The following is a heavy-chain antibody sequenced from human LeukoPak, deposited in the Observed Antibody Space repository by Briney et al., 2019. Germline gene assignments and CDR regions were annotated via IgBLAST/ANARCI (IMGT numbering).Heavy chain of an antibody. V-gene: IGHV5-51*01. D-gene: IGHD1-26*01. CDR3: TRDWELGY. Sequence: GESLKISCRASGYSFSNYWIGWVRQMPGKGLEGVGLIYPGDSNVRYSPSFQGQVTISADRSINTAYLQWSSLRTSDTAMYYCTRDWELGYWGQGTLVTVSS. J-gene: IGHJ4*02. CDR1: GYSFSNYW. CDR2: IYPGDSNV.